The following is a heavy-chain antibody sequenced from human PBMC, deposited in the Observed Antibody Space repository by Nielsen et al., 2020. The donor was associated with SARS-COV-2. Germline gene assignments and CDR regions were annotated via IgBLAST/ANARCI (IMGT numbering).Heavy chain of an antibody. J-gene: IGHJ4*02. CDR1: GFSLSTSGVG. CDR3: ARSVWWLDLFDY. D-gene: IGHD5-12*01. V-gene: IGHV2-5*01. Sequence: SGPTLVKPTQTLTLTCTFSGFSLSTSGVGVGWIRQPPGKALEWLALIYWNDDKRYSPSLKSRLTITKDTSKNQVVLTMTNMDPVDTATYYCARSVWWLDLFDYWGQGTLVTVSS. CDR2: IYWNDDK.